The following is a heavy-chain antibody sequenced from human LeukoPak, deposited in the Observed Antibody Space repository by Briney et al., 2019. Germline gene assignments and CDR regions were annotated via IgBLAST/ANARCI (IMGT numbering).Heavy chain of an antibody. CDR2: IYPDDSDT. D-gene: IGHD3-9*01. CDR1: GYSFTTYW. V-gene: IGHV5-51*01. Sequence: GQSLTFYCKGSGYSFTTYWIAWVRQMPGKGLEWMGIIYPDDSDTRYSPSFEGQVTISADKSISTAYLQWSSLKASDTAMYYCARVFDILTGYYIRAFDYWGQETQFTVSS. CDR3: ARVFDILTGYYIRAFDY. J-gene: IGHJ4*02.